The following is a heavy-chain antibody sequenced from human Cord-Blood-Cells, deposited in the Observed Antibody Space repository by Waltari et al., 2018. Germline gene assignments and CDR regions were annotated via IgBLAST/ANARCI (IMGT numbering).Heavy chain of an antibody. D-gene: IGHD1-26*01. CDR3: ARDSPRRALGAPGLY. V-gene: IGHV1-3*01. CDR1: GYTFTSSA. CDR2: INAGNGNT. J-gene: IGHJ4*02. Sequence: QVQLVQSGAEVKKPWASVKVSCKASGYTFTSSAMPWVRQAPGQRLEWMGWINAGNGNTKYSQKFQGRVTITRDTSASTAYMELSSLRSEDTAVYYCARDSPRRALGAPGLYWGQGTLVTVSS.